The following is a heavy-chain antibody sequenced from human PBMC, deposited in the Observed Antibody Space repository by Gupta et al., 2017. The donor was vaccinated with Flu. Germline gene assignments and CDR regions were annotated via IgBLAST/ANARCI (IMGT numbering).Heavy chain of an antibody. Sequence: GWVRQTPGKGLEWVLSLDYNGRTYRNPSLNSRVTMSVDPAKKQFSLKLTGVTASDTAVYYCASSGSYDVFDTWGQGIRVTFSS. J-gene: IGHJ4*02. V-gene: IGHV4-39*01. D-gene: IGHD3-9*01. CDR2: LDYNGRT. CDR3: ASSGSYDVFDT.